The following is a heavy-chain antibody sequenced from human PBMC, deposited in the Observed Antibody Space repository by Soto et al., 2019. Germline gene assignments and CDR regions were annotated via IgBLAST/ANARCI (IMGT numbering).Heavy chain of an antibody. V-gene: IGHV1-18*01. CDR1: GYTFTSYG. Sequence: QVQLVQSGAEVKKPGASVKVSCKASGYTFTSYGISWVRQAPGQGLEWMGWISAYNGNTNYAQKVQGRVTMTTDTSTSTAYMELRSLRSDDTAVYYCARSSITMIVAGDAFDIWGQGTMVTVSS. D-gene: IGHD3-22*01. CDR3: ARSSITMIVAGDAFDI. J-gene: IGHJ3*02. CDR2: ISAYNGNT.